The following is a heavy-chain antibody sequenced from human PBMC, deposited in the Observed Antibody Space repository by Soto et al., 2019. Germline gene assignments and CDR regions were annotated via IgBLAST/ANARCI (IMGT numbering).Heavy chain of an antibody. CDR3: ARHSYDSSGYYFALGLDV. Sequence: SETLSLTCTVSGGSIGSYYWTWIRQPPGKGLEWIGHIYYTGSTNYNPSLKSRVTISIDTSENQFSLKLHSGTAADTAVYYCARHSYDSSGYYFALGLDVWGQGTTVTVSS. CDR1: GGSIGSYY. V-gene: IGHV4-59*01. D-gene: IGHD3-22*01. J-gene: IGHJ6*02. CDR2: IYYTGST.